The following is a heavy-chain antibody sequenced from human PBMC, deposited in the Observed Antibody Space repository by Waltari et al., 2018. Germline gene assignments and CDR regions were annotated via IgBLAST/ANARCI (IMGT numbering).Heavy chain of an antibody. J-gene: IGHJ6*02. Sequence: QVQLQQCGAGLLKPSETLSLTCAVYGGSLSNYYWCWIRQPPGKGLNWIGEIDQSGRTKINPSLKSRIIISHDTSKNQFSPVLRSVTATDTAIYFCARPMWCSSTTCSGPMDVWGQGTTATVSS. CDR2: IDQSGRT. V-gene: IGHV4-34*01. CDR3: ARPMWCSSTTCSGPMDV. CDR1: GGSLSNYY. D-gene: IGHD2-2*01.